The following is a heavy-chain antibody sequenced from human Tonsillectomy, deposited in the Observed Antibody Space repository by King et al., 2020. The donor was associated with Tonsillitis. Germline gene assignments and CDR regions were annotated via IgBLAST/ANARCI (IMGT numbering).Heavy chain of an antibody. CDR1: GGSISSGGYY. Sequence: QLQESGPGLVKPSQTLSLTCTVSGGSISSGGYYWSWIRQHPGKGLEWIGYIHYSGSTYYNPSLKSRVTISVDTSKNQFSLTLSSVTAADTAVYYCAGGGDVSAAGRFDYWGQGTLVTVSS. D-gene: IGHD6-13*01. CDR3: AGGGDVSAAGRFDY. CDR2: IHYSGST. J-gene: IGHJ4*02. V-gene: IGHV4-31*03.